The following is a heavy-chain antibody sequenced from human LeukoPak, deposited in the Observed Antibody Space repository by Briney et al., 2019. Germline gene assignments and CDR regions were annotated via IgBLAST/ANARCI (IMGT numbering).Heavy chain of an antibody. V-gene: IGHV3-23*01. CDR1: GFTFSSYA. D-gene: IGHD1-26*01. CDR2: FGGSGGST. J-gene: IGHJ4*02. CDR3: AKGGVYGGSYPSGHFDS. Sequence: GGSLRLSCAASGFTFSSYAMSWVRQAPGKGLEWVSGFGGSGGSTYNADSVKGRFTISRDNSKNTLFLQMDSLRADDTAVYFCAKGGVYGGSYPSGHFDSWGQGTLVTVSS.